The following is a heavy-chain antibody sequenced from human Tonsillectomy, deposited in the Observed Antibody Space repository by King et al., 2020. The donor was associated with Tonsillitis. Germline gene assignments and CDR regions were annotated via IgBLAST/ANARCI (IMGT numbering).Heavy chain of an antibody. CDR2: ISGSGGYT. Sequence: VQLLESGGGLVQPGGSLRLSCAASGFTFSSYVMGWARQAPGKGLEWVSGISGSGGYTYYADSVKGRFTISRDNSKNMLYLQMNSLRAEDTAIYYCATHRGDYYDSSGYHPFDYWGQGTLVTVSS. CDR3: ATHRGDYYDSSGYHPFDY. D-gene: IGHD3-22*01. CDR1: GFTFSSYV. J-gene: IGHJ4*02. V-gene: IGHV3-23*01.